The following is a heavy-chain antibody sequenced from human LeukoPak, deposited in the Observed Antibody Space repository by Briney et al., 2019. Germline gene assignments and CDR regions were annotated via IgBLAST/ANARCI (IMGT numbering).Heavy chain of an antibody. CDR1: GYTFTSYY. D-gene: IGHD4-17*01. CDR2: INPSGGST. V-gene: IGHV1-46*01. CDR3: ARASSGGDYVWYFDY. J-gene: IGHJ4*02. Sequence: ASVKVSCKASGYTFTSYYMHWVRQAPGKGLEWMGIINPSGGSTSYARKFQGRVTMTRDTSTSTVYMELSSLRSEDTAVYYCARASSGGDYVWYFDYWGQGTLVTVSS.